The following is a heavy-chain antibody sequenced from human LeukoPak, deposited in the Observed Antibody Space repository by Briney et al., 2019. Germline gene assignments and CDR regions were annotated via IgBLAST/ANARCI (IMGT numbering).Heavy chain of an antibody. V-gene: IGHV3-23*01. D-gene: IGHD6-13*01. J-gene: IGHJ4*02. Sequence: TGGSLRLSCAASGFTFSSYAMTWVRHAPGKGLEWVSTLSGSGSNTYYADSVKGRFSISRDNSQSTLYLQMNSLRAEDTAVYYCAKFRAAAGPRDFDYWGQGTLVTVSS. CDR1: GFTFSSYA. CDR3: AKFRAAAGPRDFDY. CDR2: LSGSGSNT.